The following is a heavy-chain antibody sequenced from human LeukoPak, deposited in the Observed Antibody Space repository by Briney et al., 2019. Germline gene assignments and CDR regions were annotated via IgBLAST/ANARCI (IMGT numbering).Heavy chain of an antibody. V-gene: IGHV4-34*01. CDR1: GGSFSGYY. CDR3: ARGRGYYDSSGFLVRPPHNYYYYTDV. D-gene: IGHD3-22*01. CDR2: INHSGST. J-gene: IGHJ6*03. Sequence: SETLSLTCAVYGGSFSGYYWSWIRQPPGKGLEWIGEINHSGSTNYNPSLKSRVTISVDTSKNQFSLKLSSVTAADTAVYYCARGRGYYDSSGFLVRPPHNYYYYTDVWGEGTTVTVSS.